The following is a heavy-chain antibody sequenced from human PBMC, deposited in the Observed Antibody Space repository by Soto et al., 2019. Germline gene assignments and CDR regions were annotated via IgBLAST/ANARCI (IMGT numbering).Heavy chain of an antibody. CDR2: IYYSGSP. J-gene: IGHJ6*02. Sequence: QVQLQESGPGLVKPSQTLSLTCTVSGGSISSGGYYWSWIRQHPGKGLEWIGYIYYSGSPYYNPSLTSRVTISVDTSKNQFSLKLSSVTAADTAVYYCARGGRRSPGMDVWGQGTTVTVSS. CDR3: ARGGRRSPGMDV. V-gene: IGHV4-31*03. CDR1: GGSISSGGYY.